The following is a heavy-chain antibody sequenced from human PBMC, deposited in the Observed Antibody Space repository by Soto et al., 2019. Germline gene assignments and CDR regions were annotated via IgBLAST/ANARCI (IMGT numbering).Heavy chain of an antibody. D-gene: IGHD4-17*01. V-gene: IGHV3-15*07. CDR3: NAVTDPQHMDV. Sequence: PGGSLRLSCAASGFTFSNAWINWVRQAPGKGLEWVGRIKSKTDGGTTDYAAPVKGRFAISRDDSKNMVYLQMNSLRAEDTAVYYCNAVTDPQHMDVWGKGTTVTVSS. CDR1: GFTFSNAW. J-gene: IGHJ6*03. CDR2: IKSKTDGGTT.